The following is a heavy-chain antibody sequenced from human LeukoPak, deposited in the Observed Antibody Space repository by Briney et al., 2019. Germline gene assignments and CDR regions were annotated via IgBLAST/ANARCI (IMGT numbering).Heavy chain of an antibody. Sequence: GGSLRLSCAASGFTFRNAWMNWVRQAPGKGLEWVANIKEDGSDKNYVDSVKGRFTISRDNAKNSLCLQMNSLRAEDTAVYYCATSLTVKDYWGQGALVTVSS. CDR2: IKEDGSDK. J-gene: IGHJ4*02. D-gene: IGHD4-17*01. CDR3: ATSLTVKDY. CDR1: GFTFRNAW. V-gene: IGHV3-7*01.